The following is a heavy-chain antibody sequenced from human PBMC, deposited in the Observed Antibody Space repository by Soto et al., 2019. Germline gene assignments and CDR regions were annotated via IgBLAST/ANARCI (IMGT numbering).Heavy chain of an antibody. V-gene: IGHV1-18*03. Sequence: QVQLVQSGAEVKKPGASVKVSCKASGYTFTSYVITWVRQAPGQGLEWMGWISAYNGNTNYAQKLQGRVTMTTDTRTSRASMELRSLRCNDMAVYYCASYREQLVFCGMDVWGQGTTVTVSS. J-gene: IGHJ6*02. CDR3: ASYREQLVFCGMDV. CDR2: ISAYNGNT. CDR1: GYTFTSYV. D-gene: IGHD6-13*01.